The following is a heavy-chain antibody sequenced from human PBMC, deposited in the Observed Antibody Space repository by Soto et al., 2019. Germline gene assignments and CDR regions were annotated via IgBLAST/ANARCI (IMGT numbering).Heavy chain of an antibody. CDR1: GGSISYYY. Sequence: SETLSLTCTVSGGSISYYYWGWIRHPPGKGLEWIGSIYYSGNTHYNPSLKSRVTISVDTSMNQFSLNLDSVTAVDSAVYYCVRGGYVHAFDYWGQGAMVTVSS. D-gene: IGHD5-12*01. CDR2: IYYSGNT. V-gene: IGHV4-59*01. J-gene: IGHJ4*02. CDR3: VRGGYVHAFDY.